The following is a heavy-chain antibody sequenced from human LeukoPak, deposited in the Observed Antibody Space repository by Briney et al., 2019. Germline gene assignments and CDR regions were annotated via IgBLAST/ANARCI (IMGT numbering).Heavy chain of an antibody. V-gene: IGHV4-34*01. D-gene: IGHD3-22*01. CDR1: GGSFSGYY. J-gene: IGHJ5*02. CDR3: ARSIASSGYYDNWFDP. Sequence: SETLSLTCAVYGGSFSGYYWSWIRQPPGKGLEWIGGINHSGSTNYNPSLKSRVTISVDTSKNQFSLKLSSVTAADTAVYYCARSIASSGYYDNWFDPWGQGTLVTVSS. CDR2: INHSGST.